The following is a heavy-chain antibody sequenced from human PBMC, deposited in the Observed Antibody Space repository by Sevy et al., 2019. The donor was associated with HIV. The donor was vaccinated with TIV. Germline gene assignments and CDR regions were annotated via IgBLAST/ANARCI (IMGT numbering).Heavy chain of an antibody. J-gene: IGHJ5*02. V-gene: IGHV4-4*07. Sequence: SETLSLTCTVSGGSITSYSWSWIRQPAGKGLEWLGRIYSNGNSNYNPSLKSRVTMSVDTSKNQFSLKLTSVNAADTAVYFCAREGGASRAWFENWFGPWGQGTLVTVSS. D-gene: IGHD6-19*01. CDR3: AREGGASRAWFENWFGP. CDR1: GGSITSYS. CDR2: IYSNGNS.